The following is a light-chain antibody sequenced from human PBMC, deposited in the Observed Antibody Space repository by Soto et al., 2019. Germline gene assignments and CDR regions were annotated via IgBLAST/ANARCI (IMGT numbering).Light chain of an antibody. CDR2: ATS. CDR3: QQYDTSPPMYT. V-gene: IGKV3-20*01. CDR1: QNILSN. Sequence: EIVLTQSPATLSVSPGERATLSCRASQNILSNLAWYQQKPDQSPRLLIYATSTRAAGIPDRFSGSGSGTDFTLTISRLEPDDVAVYYCQQYDTSPPMYTFGQGTKVDIK. J-gene: IGKJ2*01.